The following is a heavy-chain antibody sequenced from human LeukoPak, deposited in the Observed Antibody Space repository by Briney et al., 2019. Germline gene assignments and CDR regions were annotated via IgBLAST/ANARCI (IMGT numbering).Heavy chain of an antibody. CDR1: GYTFTSYD. D-gene: IGHD2-15*01. V-gene: IGHV1-8*01. J-gene: IGHJ5*02. CDR2: MNPNSGNT. CDR3: ARGRQLGYCSGGSCYSRMDFDP. Sequence: ASVKVSCKASGYTFTSYDINWVRQATGQGLEWMGWMNPNSGNTGYAQKFQGRVTMTRNTSTSTAYMELSSLRSEDTAVYDCARGRQLGYCSGGSCYSRMDFDPWGQGTLLTVSS.